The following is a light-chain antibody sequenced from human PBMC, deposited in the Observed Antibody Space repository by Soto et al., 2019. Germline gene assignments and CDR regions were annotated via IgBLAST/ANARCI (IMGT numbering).Light chain of an antibody. CDR3: QQYNGYPWT. V-gene: IGKV1-5*03. CDR1: QSINSW. Sequence: DIQMTQSPSTLSASVGDRDSITCRASQSINSWLAWYQQKPGKAPKVLVYKASSLESGVPSRFSGSGSGTEFTLTISSLQHDDFETYYCQQYNGYPWTLGQGTKVDIK. CDR2: KAS. J-gene: IGKJ1*01.